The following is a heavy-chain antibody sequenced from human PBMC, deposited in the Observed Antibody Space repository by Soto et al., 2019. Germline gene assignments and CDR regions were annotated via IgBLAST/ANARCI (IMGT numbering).Heavy chain of an antibody. CDR1: GYTVNTYY. V-gene: IGHV1-46*02. J-gene: IGHJ4*02. CDR3: ARGGHIAVVTASFDY. D-gene: IGHD2-21*02. Sequence: ASVKVSCKPSGYTVNTYYLHWVRQAPGQGLEWMGIIHPSGGGSTYAQKFLGRVTMTRDTSTSTVFMELSSLRSADTAVYYCARGGHIAVVTASFDYWGQGTLVTVSS. CDR2: IHPSGGGS.